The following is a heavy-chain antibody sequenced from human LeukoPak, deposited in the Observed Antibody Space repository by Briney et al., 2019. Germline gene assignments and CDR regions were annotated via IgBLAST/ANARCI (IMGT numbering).Heavy chain of an antibody. V-gene: IGHV4-59*08. D-gene: IGHD2-21*01. Sequence: SETLSLTCTVSGGSISSYYWSWIRQPPGKGLEWIGYIYDSGSTYYNPSLKSRVTISVDTSKNQFSLKLTSVTAADTAVYYCARHHSEFQYYGMDVWGQGTTVTVSS. CDR3: ARHHSEFQYYGMDV. CDR1: GGSISSYY. J-gene: IGHJ6*02. CDR2: IYDSGST.